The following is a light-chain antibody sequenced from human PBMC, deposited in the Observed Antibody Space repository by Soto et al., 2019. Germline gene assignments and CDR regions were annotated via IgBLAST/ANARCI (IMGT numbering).Light chain of an antibody. Sequence: QSVLTQPASVSGSPGQSITISCTGTSGDIGSYNRVSWYQQHPRKAPKLIIYEVTDRPSGVSNRFSGSKSGNTASLTISGLQAEDEAEYYCSSYTNINTRACVFGTGTKVTVL. CDR2: EVT. V-gene: IGLV2-14*01. J-gene: IGLJ1*01. CDR3: SSYTNINTRACV. CDR1: SGDIGSYNR.